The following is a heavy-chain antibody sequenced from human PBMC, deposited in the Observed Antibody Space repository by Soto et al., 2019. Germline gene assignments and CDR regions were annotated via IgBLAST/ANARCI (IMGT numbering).Heavy chain of an antibody. V-gene: IGHV4-34*01. J-gene: IGHJ6*02. CDR2: INHSGST. CDR3: ARGMVRGVTYYYYYGMDV. Sequence: QVQLQQWGAGLLKPSETLSLTCAVYGGSFSGYYWSWIRQPPGKGLEWIGEINHSGSTNYNPSLKSRVTISVDTSKNQFSLNLSSVTAADTAVYYCARGMVRGVTYYYYYGMDVWGQGTTVTVSS. D-gene: IGHD3-10*01. CDR1: GGSFSGYY.